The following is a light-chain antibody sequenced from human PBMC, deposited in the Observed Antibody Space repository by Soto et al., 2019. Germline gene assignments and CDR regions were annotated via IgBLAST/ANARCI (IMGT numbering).Light chain of an antibody. J-gene: IGKJ4*01. CDR1: QSVSNY. CDR3: QQRRVWPLT. CDR2: DSS. V-gene: IGKV3-11*01. Sequence: EYVLTQSPAILSLSPGERATLDCRASQSVSNYLAWYQQRPGQAPRLLIYDSSNRATGIPARFSASGSGTDFTLTISSLEPEDFAVYYCQQRRVWPLTFGGGTKVEIK.